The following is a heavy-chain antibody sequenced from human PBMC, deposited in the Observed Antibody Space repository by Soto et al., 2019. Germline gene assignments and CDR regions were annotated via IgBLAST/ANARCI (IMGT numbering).Heavy chain of an antibody. CDR1: GGTFSSYA. D-gene: IGHD6-6*01. CDR2: IIPIFGTA. CDR3: ARTDIDPTARPCTGRYYYYGMDV. J-gene: IGHJ6*02. V-gene: IGHV1-69*12. Sequence: QVQLVQSGAEVKKPGSSVKVSCKASGGTFSSYAISWVRQAPGQGLEWMGGIIPIFGTANYAQKFQGRVTITADESTSTAYMKLSTPRADATAVYYCARTDIDPTARPCTGRYYYYGMDVWGQGTTVTVSS.